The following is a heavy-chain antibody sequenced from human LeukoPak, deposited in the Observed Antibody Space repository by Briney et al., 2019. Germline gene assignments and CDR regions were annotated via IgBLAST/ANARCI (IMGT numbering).Heavy chain of an antibody. CDR2: IYDSGST. D-gene: IGHD1-26*01. Sequence: SETLSLTCAVSGGSISSGGYSGTWIRQPPGKGLEWIGYIYDSGSTYYNPSLKSRVTISVDTSKNQFFLKLSSVTAADTAVYYCARVIWELDAFDIWGQGTMVTVSS. CDR1: GGSISSGGYS. CDR3: ARVIWELDAFDI. V-gene: IGHV4-30-4*07. J-gene: IGHJ3*02.